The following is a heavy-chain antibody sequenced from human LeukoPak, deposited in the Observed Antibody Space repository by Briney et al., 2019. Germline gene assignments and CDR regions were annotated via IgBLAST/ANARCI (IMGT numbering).Heavy chain of an antibody. J-gene: IGHJ3*02. Sequence: PSETLSLTCTVSGGSISSSSYYWGWIRQPPGKGLEWIGSIYYSGTTYYNPSLKSRLTMSVDTSKNQFSLKQNSVAAADTAVYYCARHMAHQGGGPIWGQGTMVTVSS. CDR1: GGSISSSSYY. CDR2: IYYSGTT. V-gene: IGHV4-39*01. CDR3: ARHMAHQGGGPI. D-gene: IGHD3-16*01.